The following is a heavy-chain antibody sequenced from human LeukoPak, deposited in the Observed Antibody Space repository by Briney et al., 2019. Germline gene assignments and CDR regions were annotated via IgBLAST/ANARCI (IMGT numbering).Heavy chain of an antibody. V-gene: IGHV3-33*01. CDR1: GFSFSSYD. J-gene: IGHJ4*02. CDR3: ARDLNREDFDY. D-gene: IGHD1-14*01. Sequence: GKSLRLSCAASGFSFSSYDMHWVRQAPGKGLEWVAIIWFDGSAEYYGDSVKGRFTISRDTSKNILYLQMNSLRVEDTAVYYCARDLNREDFDYWGQGTLVAVSS. CDR2: IWFDGSAE.